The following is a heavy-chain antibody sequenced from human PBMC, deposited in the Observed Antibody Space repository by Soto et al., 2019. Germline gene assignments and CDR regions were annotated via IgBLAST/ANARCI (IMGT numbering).Heavy chain of an antibody. V-gene: IGHV3-48*03. D-gene: IGHD5-12*01. J-gene: IGHJ4*02. CDR2: IRNSGSTI. Sequence: PGGSLRLSCAASGFTFSSYEMNWVRQAPGKGLEWISYIRNSGSTIYYADSVKGRFTISRNDAKNSLYLQMNILRAEDTAVYYCERSGYNVVFDYWGQGTLVTVYS. CDR3: ERSGYNVVFDY. CDR1: GFTFSSYE.